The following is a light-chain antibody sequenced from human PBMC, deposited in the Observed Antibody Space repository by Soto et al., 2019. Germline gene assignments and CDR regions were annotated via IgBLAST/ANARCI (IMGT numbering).Light chain of an antibody. J-gene: IGKJ3*01. CDR3: HQYNSWPRVT. Sequence: EIMMTQSPGTLSVSPGEGSTLSCTARQSVNLNLAWYQQKPGQTPRLLLYGASTMATGIPVRFRGSGSGTEFTITISSLQSADSAVYYCHQYNSWPRVTFGPGTKVAIK. CDR2: GAS. CDR1: QSVNLN. V-gene: IGKV3-15*01.